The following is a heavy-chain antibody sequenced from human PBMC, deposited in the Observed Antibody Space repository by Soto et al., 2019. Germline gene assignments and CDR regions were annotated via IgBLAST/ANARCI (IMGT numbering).Heavy chain of an antibody. Sequence: QVQLQESGPGLVKPSETLSLTCTVSGGSVSSGSYYWSWIRQPPGKGLEWIGYIYYSGSTNYNPSLKSRVTISVDTSKNLFSLELSSVTAADTAVYYCARDTSGYYTTTTCGMDVWGQGTTVTVSS. CDR2: IYYSGST. J-gene: IGHJ6*02. D-gene: IGHD3-3*01. CDR1: GGSVSSGSYY. CDR3: ARDTSGYYTTTTCGMDV. V-gene: IGHV4-61*01.